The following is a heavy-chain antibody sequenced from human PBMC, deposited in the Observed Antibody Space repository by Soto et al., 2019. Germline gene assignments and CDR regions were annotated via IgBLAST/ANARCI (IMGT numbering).Heavy chain of an antibody. Sequence: SETLSLTCTVSGGSISSYYWSWIRQPPGKGLEWIGYIYYSGSTNYNPSLKSRVTISVDTSKNQFSLKLSSVTAADTAVYYCARGLWYYGSGSFIYWFDPWGQGTLVTVSS. CDR2: IYYSGST. D-gene: IGHD3-10*01. CDR3: ARGLWYYGSGSFIYWFDP. V-gene: IGHV4-59*08. CDR1: GGSISSYY. J-gene: IGHJ5*02.